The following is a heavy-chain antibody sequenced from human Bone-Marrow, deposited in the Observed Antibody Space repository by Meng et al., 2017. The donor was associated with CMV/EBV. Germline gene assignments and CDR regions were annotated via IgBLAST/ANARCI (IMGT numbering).Heavy chain of an antibody. J-gene: IGHJ6*02. CDR2: IIPFFGTA. CDR1: GGSFSNYA. Sequence: SVKVSCKASGGSFSNYAISWVRQAPGQGLEWMGGIIPFFGTANYAQKFQGRVTITTDESTSTAYIELSSLRSEDTAVYYCAREKYWSGYSNYYYGMDVWGQGTTVTFSS. V-gene: IGHV1-69*05. D-gene: IGHD3-3*01. CDR3: AREKYWSGYSNYYYGMDV.